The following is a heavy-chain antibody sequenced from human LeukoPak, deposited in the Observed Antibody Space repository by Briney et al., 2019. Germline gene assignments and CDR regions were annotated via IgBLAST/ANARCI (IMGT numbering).Heavy chain of an antibody. V-gene: IGHV1-69*05. Sequence: SVKVSCKASGGTFSSYAISWVRQAPGHGLEWMGGIIPIFGTANYAQKFQGRVTITTDESTSTAYMELSSLRSEDTAVYYCASPQAYYYDSSGPPSPYYYMDVWGKGTTVTVSS. CDR1: GGTFSSYA. CDR2: IIPIFGTA. CDR3: ASPQAYYYDSSGPPSPYYYMDV. J-gene: IGHJ6*03. D-gene: IGHD3-22*01.